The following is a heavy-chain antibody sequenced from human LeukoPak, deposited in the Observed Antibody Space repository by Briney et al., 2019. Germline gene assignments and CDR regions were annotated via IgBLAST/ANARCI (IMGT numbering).Heavy chain of an antibody. D-gene: IGHD5-12*01. J-gene: IGHJ5*02. CDR2: ISRSGSTT. V-gene: IGHV3-48*01. CDR1: GFTFSNYS. CDR3: AREVGVATFPYNWFDP. Sequence: GGSLRLSCAASGFTFSNYSMNWVRQAPGKGLEWVSYISRSGSTTYYADSVKGRFTISRDNAKNSLYLQMSSLRAEDTAVYYCAREVGVATFPYNWFDPWGQGTLVTVSS.